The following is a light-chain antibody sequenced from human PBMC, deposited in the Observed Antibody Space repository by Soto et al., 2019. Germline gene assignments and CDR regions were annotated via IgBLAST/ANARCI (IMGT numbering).Light chain of an antibody. CDR3: CSYASSNSWV. CDR2: EDS. J-gene: IGLJ3*02. CDR1: SSDVGSYNL. V-gene: IGLV2-23*01. Sequence: QSALTQPASVSGSPGQSITISCTGTSSDVGSYNLVSWYQQHPGKAPKLMIYEDSKRPSGVSNRFSGSKSGNTASLTISGLQADDEADYYCCSYASSNSWVFGGGTKLTVL.